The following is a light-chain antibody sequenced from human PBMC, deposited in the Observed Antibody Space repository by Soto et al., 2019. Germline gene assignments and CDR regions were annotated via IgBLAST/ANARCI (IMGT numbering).Light chain of an antibody. CDR1: SSDVGRYNF. CDR3: CSYAGTSGCV. CDR2: DVT. V-gene: IGLV2-23*02. J-gene: IGLJ1*01. Sequence: QSALTQPASVSGSPGQSITISCTGTSSDVGRYNFVSWYQQHPGKAPKLMIYDVTKRPSGASNRFSGSKSGNTASLTISGLQAEDEADYYCCSYAGTSGCVFGIGTKVTVL.